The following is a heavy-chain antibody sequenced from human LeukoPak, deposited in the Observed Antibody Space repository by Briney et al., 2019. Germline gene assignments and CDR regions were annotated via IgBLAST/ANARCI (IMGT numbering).Heavy chain of an antibody. CDR2: IRNKANSYTT. D-gene: IGHD2-21*02. Sequence: GGSLRLSCAASGFTFSDHYMDWVRQAPGKGLEWVGRIRNKANSYTTEYAASVKGRFTISRDDSKNSLYLQMNSLKTGDTAVYYCTRSYVVTDYWGQGTLVTVSS. J-gene: IGHJ4*02. CDR1: GFTFSDHY. V-gene: IGHV3-72*01. CDR3: TRSYVVTDY.